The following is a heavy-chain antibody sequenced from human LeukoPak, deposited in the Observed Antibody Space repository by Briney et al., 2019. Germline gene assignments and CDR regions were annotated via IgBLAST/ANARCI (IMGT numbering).Heavy chain of an antibody. CDR2: IYYSGST. Sequence: SETLSLTCSVSGGSVSSGGYYWGWTRQPLGKGLEWIGTIYYSGSTYYDPSLKSRVTISVDTSKNQFSLNLNSVTAADTAVYYCARGGTLMTMVNWGQGTLVTVSS. CDR3: ARGGTLMTMVN. CDR1: GGSVSSGGYY. V-gene: IGHV4-39*07. D-gene: IGHD4/OR15-4a*01. J-gene: IGHJ4*02.